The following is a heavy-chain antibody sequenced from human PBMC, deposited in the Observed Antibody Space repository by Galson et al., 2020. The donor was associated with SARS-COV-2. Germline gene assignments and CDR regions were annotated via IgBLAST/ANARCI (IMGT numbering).Heavy chain of an antibody. Sequence: GGSLRLSCAASGFTFSNAWMSWVRQAPGKGLEWVGRIKSKTDGGTTDYAAPVKGRFTISRDDSKNTLYLQMNSLKTEDTAVYYCTTTTVWGYCSGGSCYNDYWGQGTLVTVSS. CDR3: TTTTVWGYCSGGSCYNDY. D-gene: IGHD2-15*01. CDR2: IKSKTDGGTT. J-gene: IGHJ4*02. CDR1: GFTFSNAW. V-gene: IGHV3-15*01.